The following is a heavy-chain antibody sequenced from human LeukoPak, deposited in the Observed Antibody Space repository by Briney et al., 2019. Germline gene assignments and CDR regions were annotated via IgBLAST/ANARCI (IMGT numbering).Heavy chain of an antibody. Sequence: PGGTLRLSCAASGFTLSSYSMNWVRQAPGEGLEWVSSISSSSSYRYYADSVKGRFTISRDNAKNSLYLQMNSLRAEDTAVYYCAREGYSPRDGYNFNFDYWGQGTLVTVSS. CDR1: GFTLSSYS. D-gene: IGHD5-24*01. V-gene: IGHV3-21*01. CDR2: ISSSSSYR. J-gene: IGHJ4*02. CDR3: AREGYSPRDGYNFNFDY.